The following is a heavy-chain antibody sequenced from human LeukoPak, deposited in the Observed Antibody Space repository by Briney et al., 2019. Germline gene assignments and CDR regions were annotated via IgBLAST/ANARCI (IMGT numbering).Heavy chain of an antibody. D-gene: IGHD4-23*01. J-gene: IGHJ2*01. CDR2: LHYSGST. CDR3: ARRGTTVAYHWYFDL. V-gene: IGHV4-59*01. CDR1: DGSISIYY. Sequence: SETLSLTCTVSDGSISIYYWSWIRQPPAKGLEWVGSLHYSGSTYYNPSLKSRVTILVDTSENQFSLKLGSVTAADTAVYYCARRGTTVAYHWYFDLWGRGTLVTVSS.